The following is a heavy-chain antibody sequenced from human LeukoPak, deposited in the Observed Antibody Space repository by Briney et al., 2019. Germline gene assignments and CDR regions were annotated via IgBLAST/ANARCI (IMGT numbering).Heavy chain of an antibody. CDR1: GYIFTSYW. CDR3: ARHVRGPYGSGSPIFDY. CDR2: IDPSDSYT. V-gene: IGHV5-10-1*01. J-gene: IGHJ4*02. D-gene: IGHD3-10*01. Sequence: GESLRISCKGSGYIFTSYWISWVRQLPGKGQEWMGRIDPSDSYTNYSPSFQGHVTISADKSISTAYLQWSSLKASDTAMYYCARHVRGPYGSGSPIFDYWGQGTLVTVSS.